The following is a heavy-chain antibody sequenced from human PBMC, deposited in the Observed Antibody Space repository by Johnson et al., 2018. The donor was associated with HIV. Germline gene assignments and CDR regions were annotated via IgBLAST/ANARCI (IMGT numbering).Heavy chain of an antibody. V-gene: IGHV3-15*01. Sequence: GLEWVGRIKSKTDGGTTDYAAPVKGRFTISRDDSKNNLYLQMNSLKTEDTAVYYCTTDRYAFDIWGQGTLVTVSS. D-gene: IGHD1-1*01. CDR2: IKSKTDGGTT. J-gene: IGHJ3*02. CDR3: TTDRYAFDI.